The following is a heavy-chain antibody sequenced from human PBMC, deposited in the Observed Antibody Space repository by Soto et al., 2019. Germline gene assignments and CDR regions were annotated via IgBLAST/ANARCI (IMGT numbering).Heavy chain of an antibody. CDR3: ARGDYCSGGSCYPDAFDI. V-gene: IGHV4-34*01. D-gene: IGHD2-15*01. CDR2: INHSGST. J-gene: IGHJ3*02. CDR1: GGSFSGYY. Sequence: KTSETLSLTCAVYGGSFSGYYWSWIRQPPGKGLEWIGEINHSGSTNYNPSLKSRVTISVDTSKNQFSLKLSSVTAADTAVYYCARGDYCSGGSCYPDAFDIWGQGTMVTVSS.